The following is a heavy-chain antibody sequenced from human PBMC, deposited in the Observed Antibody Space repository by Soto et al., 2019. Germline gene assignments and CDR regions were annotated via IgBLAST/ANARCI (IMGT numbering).Heavy chain of an antibody. D-gene: IGHD3-9*01. CDR2: MNPNSGNT. J-gene: IGHJ3*02. CDR1: VYSLSVYV. V-gene: IGHV1-8*01. Sequence: SVKVSCKASVYSLSVYVGNWGRHATGQGLEWMGWMNPNSGNTGYAQKFQGRVTMTRNTSISTAYMELSSLRSEDTAVYYCARGTVLRYFDRLAPGDASAIWGQGTMDPVSS. CDR3: ARGTVLRYFDRLAPGDASAI.